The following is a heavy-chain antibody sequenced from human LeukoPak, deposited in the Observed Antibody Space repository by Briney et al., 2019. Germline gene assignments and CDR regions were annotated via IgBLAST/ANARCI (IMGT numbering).Heavy chain of an antibody. Sequence: SETLSLTCTVSGGSISSYYWSWIRQPPGKGLEWIGYTYNTGSINYNPSLKSRVTISVDTSKNQFSLKLSSVTAADTAVYYCARDDYSNYYFDYWGQGTLVTVSS. V-gene: IGHV4-59*01. D-gene: IGHD4-11*01. CDR1: GGSISSYY. CDR2: TYNTGSI. J-gene: IGHJ4*02. CDR3: ARDDYSNYYFDY.